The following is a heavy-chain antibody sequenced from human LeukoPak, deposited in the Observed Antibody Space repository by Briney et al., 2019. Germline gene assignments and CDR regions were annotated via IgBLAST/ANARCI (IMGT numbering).Heavy chain of an antibody. CDR2: IRNKANRYTT. J-gene: IGHJ4*02. D-gene: IGHD1-26*01. CDR3: ARESDSGSYYLGYFDY. Sequence: GGSLRLSCAASGFTFSDHYMDWVRQAPGKGLEWVGRIRNKANRYTTEYAASVKGRFTISRDDSKNSLYLQMNSLKCEDTAVYYCARESDSGSYYLGYFDYWGQGILVTVSS. CDR1: GFTFSDHY. V-gene: IGHV3-72*01.